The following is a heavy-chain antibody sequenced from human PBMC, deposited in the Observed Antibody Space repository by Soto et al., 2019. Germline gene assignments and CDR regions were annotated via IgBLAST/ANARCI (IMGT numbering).Heavy chain of an antibody. V-gene: IGHV1-69*02. CDR1: GGTFSSYP. D-gene: IGHD2-15*01. CDR2: IIPILGIA. CDR3: ARGAATGDLLDP. J-gene: IGHJ5*02. Sequence: QVQLVQSGAEVKKPGSSVKVSCKASGGTFSSYPISWVRQAPGQGLEWMGRIIPILGIANYAQKFQGRVTITADKSTSTAYMELSSLRSEDTAVYYCARGAATGDLLDPWGQGTLVTVSS.